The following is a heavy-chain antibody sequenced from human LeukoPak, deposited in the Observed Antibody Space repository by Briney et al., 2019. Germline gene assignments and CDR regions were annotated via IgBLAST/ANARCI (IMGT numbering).Heavy chain of an antibody. V-gene: IGHV3-23*01. Sequence: GGSLRLSCAVSGFAFGSEAMSWVRQSPARGLEWVASISPGGGTTYYADYVKGRFTISRDNSKNSLFVQMNSLRAEDTAVYYCAKDLAAVAGLSDPWGQGTLVTVSS. J-gene: IGHJ5*02. CDR2: ISPGGGTT. CDR3: AKDLAAVAGLSDP. D-gene: IGHD6-19*01. CDR1: GFAFGSEA.